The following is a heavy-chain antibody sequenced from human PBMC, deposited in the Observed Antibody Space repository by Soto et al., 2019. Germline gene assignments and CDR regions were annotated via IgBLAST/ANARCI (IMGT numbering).Heavy chain of an antibody. CDR1: GDSVASNSAS. Sequence: SQTLSLTCAISGDSVASNSASWNWLRQSPSRGLEWLGRTYYRSKWYNDYAISVKSRITINPDTSKNQFSLQLNSVTPEDTAVYYCARVTMFRGGAGNYCGMDVWAQGTTVTVSS. CDR3: ARVTMFRGGAGNYCGMDV. J-gene: IGHJ6*02. CDR2: TYYRSKWYN. D-gene: IGHD3-10*01. V-gene: IGHV6-1*01.